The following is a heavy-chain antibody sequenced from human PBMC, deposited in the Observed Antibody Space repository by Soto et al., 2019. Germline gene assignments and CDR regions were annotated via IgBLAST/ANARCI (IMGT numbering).Heavy chain of an antibody. D-gene: IGHD2-2*01. Sequence: VQLVQSGAEVKKPGSSVKVSCKASGGTFSNYAISWVRQAPGQGLEWMGGIIPIFNTANYAQKFQGRVTITADKSTRTAYMELSSLRSEDTAVYYCARGLGVQAGIRYYYYGMDVWGQGTTVTVSS. J-gene: IGHJ6*02. CDR3: ARGLGVQAGIRYYYYGMDV. CDR2: IIPIFNTA. V-gene: IGHV1-69*06. CDR1: GGTFSNYA.